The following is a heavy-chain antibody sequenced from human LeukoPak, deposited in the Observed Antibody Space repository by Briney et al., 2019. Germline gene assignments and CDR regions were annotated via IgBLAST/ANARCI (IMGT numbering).Heavy chain of an antibody. D-gene: IGHD6-6*01. J-gene: IGHJ4*02. Sequence: PGGSLRLSCAASGFTFSSYAMHWVRQAPGKGLEWVAVISYDGSNKYYADSVKGRFTISRDNSKNTLYLQMNSLRAEDTAVYYCARGVYSSSPFVDYWGQGTLVTVSS. CDR3: ARGVYSSSPFVDY. CDR2: ISYDGSNK. V-gene: IGHV3-30*04. CDR1: GFTFSSYA.